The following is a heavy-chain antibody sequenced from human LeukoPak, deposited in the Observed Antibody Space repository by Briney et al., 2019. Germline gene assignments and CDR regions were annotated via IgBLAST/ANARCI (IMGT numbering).Heavy chain of an antibody. CDR1: GFTFSSYA. CDR3: AKDVDNGDYVVY. J-gene: IGHJ4*02. V-gene: IGHV3-23*01. CDR2: IGSSGDIT. Sequence: GGSLRLSCASSGFTFSSYAMSWVRQAPGMGLEWVSSIGSSGDITYYADSVKGRFTISRDNSKNTLYLQMNSLRAEDTAVYYCAKDVDNGDYVVYWGQGTLVTVSS. D-gene: IGHD4-17*01.